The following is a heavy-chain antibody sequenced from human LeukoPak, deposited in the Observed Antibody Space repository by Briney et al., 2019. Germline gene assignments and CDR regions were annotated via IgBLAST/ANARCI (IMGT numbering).Heavy chain of an antibody. CDR3: AKDDIVVVPAAIYYYGMGV. CDR2: ISGSGGST. J-gene: IGHJ6*02. CDR1: GFTFSSYA. D-gene: IGHD2-2*02. V-gene: IGHV3-23*01. Sequence: GGSLRLSCAASGFTFSSYAMSWVRQAPGKGLEWVSAISGSGGSTYYADSVKGRFTISRDNSKNTLYLQMNSLRAEDTAVYYCAKDDIVVVPAAIYYYGMGVWGQGTTVTVSS.